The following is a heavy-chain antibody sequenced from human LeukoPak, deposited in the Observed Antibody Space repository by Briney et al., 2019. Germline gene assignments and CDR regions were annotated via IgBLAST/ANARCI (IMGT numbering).Heavy chain of an antibody. CDR3: AREYLTGDFDY. D-gene: IGHD7-27*01. V-gene: IGHV7-4-1*02. CDR2: INTNTGNP. Sequence: ASVKVSCKASGGTFSSYAMNWVRQAPGQGLEWMGWINTNTGNPTYAQGFTGRFVFSLDTSVSTAYLQISSLKAEDTAVYYCAREYLTGDFDYWGQGTLVTVSS. CDR1: GGTFSSYA. J-gene: IGHJ4*02.